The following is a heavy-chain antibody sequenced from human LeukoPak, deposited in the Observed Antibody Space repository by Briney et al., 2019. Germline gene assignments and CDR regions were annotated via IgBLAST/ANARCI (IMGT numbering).Heavy chain of an antibody. CDR2: ISSSSSYI. Sequence: GGSLRLSCAASGFTFSSYSMNWVRQAPGRGLEWVSSISSSSSYIYYADSVKGRFTISRDNAKNSLYLQMNSLRAEDTAVYYCARDSPWLVHDYWGQGTLVTVSS. D-gene: IGHD6-19*01. V-gene: IGHV3-21*01. J-gene: IGHJ4*02. CDR3: ARDSPWLVHDY. CDR1: GFTFSSYS.